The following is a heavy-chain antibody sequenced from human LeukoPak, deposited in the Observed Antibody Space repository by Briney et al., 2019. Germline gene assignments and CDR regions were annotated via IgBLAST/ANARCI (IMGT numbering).Heavy chain of an antibody. J-gene: IGHJ6*03. CDR1: GFTVSSNY. Sequence: GGSLRLSCAASGFTVSSNYIIWVRQAPPKGLDGVSVIYSGGSTYYADSVKGRFTISRDNSKNTLYLQMNSLRAEDTAVYYCARDTGRYYYYMDVWGKGTTVTVSS. V-gene: IGHV3-66*02. CDR3: ARDTGRYYYYMDV. CDR2: IYSGGST. D-gene: IGHD5-18*01.